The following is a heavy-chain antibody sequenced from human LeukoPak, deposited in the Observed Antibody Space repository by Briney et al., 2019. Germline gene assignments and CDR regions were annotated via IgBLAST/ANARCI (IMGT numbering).Heavy chain of an antibody. D-gene: IGHD1-26*01. CDR1: GGSISSNY. Sequence: PSETLSLTCTVSGGSISSNYWSWIRQPPGKGLEWIGCRYDTGGTDYNPSLQSRVTISVDTSKNQFSLKLTSVTAADTAVYYCARDSGSYFFQSWGQGTLVTVFS. J-gene: IGHJ4*02. CDR3: ARDSGSYFFQS. CDR2: RYDTGGT. V-gene: IGHV4-59*01.